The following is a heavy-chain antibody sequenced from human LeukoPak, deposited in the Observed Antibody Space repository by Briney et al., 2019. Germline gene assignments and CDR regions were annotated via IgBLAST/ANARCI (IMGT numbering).Heavy chain of an antibody. CDR1: GFTFSSYW. J-gene: IGHJ4*02. D-gene: IGHD3-22*01. CDR2: IKQDGSEK. V-gene: IGHV3-7*01. Sequence: GGSLRLCCAASGFTFSSYWMSWVRQAPGKGLEWVANIKQDGSEKYYVDSVKGRFTISRDNAKNSLYLQMNSLRAEDTAVYYCAREGWDDSSGYLDYWGQGTLVTVSS. CDR3: AREGWDDSSGYLDY.